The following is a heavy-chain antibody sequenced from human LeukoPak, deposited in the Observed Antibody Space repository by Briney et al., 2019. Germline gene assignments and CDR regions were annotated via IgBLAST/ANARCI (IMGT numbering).Heavy chain of an antibody. D-gene: IGHD3-3*01. J-gene: IGHJ6*03. CDR2: IKQDGSEK. CDR3: ARERNYDFWSGFNYYYYYYMDV. V-gene: IGHV3-7*01. Sequence: GGSLRLSCAASGLTSSSFRMSWVRQAPGRGLGWVAKIKQDGSEKNYVNSVKGRFTISRDNAKNSLYLQMSSLRAEDTAVYYCARERNYDFWSGFNYYYYYYMDVWGKGTTVTVSS. CDR1: GLTSSSFR.